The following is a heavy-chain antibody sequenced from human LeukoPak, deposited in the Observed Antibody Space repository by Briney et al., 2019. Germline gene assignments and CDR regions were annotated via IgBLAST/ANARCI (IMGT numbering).Heavy chain of an antibody. V-gene: IGHV3-74*01. J-gene: IGHJ4*02. D-gene: IGHD1-26*01. CDR3: ARAGVSGSYFDFDY. CDR2: INLDTSVT. Sequence: PGGSLRLSCTASRFAFSKSWMHWVRQAPGKGLVWVSRINLDTSVTTYADSVKGRFTISRDNAKNALYLQMSSLRGDDTAVYCCARAGVSGSYFDFDYRGQGTLVTVSS. CDR1: RFAFSKSW.